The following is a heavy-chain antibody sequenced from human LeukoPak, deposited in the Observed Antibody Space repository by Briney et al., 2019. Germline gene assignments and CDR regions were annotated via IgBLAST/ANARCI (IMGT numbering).Heavy chain of an antibody. V-gene: IGHV1-2*02. CDR1: GYTFTGYY. Sequence: ASVKVSCKASGYTFTGYYMHWVRQAPGQGLEWMGWINPNSGGTNYAQKFQGRVTMTRDTSISTAYMELSRLRSEDTAVYYCARAVRGVVVIPAATIGRDYYYYMDVWGKGTTVTVSS. D-gene: IGHD2-2*01. J-gene: IGHJ6*03. CDR2: INPNSGGT. CDR3: ARAVRGVVVIPAATIGRDYYYYMDV.